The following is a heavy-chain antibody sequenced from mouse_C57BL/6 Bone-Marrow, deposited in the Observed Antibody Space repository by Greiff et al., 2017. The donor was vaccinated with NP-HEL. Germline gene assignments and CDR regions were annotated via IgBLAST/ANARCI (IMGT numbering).Heavy chain of an antibody. Sequence: EVQRVESGGGLVQPGGSLKLSCAASGFTFSDYYMYWVRQTPEKRLEWVAYISNGGGSTYYPDTVKGRFTISRDNAKNTLYLQMSRLKSEDTAMYYCARHKAAQATYTWFAYWGQGTLVTVSA. J-gene: IGHJ3*01. CDR3: ARHKAAQATYTWFAY. CDR2: ISNGGGST. D-gene: IGHD3-2*02. CDR1: GFTFSDYY. V-gene: IGHV5-12*01.